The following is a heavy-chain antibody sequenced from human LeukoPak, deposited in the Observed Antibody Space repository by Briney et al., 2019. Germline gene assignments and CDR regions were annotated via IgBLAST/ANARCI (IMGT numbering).Heavy chain of an antibody. D-gene: IGHD2/OR15-2a*01. Sequence: SETLSLTCTVSGGSTSSYYWSWIRQPPGKGLEWIGYIYYSGSTNYNPSPKSRVTISVDTSKNQFSLKLSSVTAADTAVYYCARGRIVYYYMDVWGKGTTVTVSS. V-gene: IGHV4-59*01. CDR1: GGSTSSYY. J-gene: IGHJ6*03. CDR2: IYYSGST. CDR3: ARGRIVYYYMDV.